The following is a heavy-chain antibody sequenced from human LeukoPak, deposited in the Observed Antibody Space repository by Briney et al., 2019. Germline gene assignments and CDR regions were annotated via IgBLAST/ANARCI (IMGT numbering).Heavy chain of an antibody. Sequence: GGSLRLSCAASGFTFSSYGMHWVRQAPGKGLKWVAVISDDGSNKYYADSVKGRFTIFRDNSKNTLYLQMNSLRAEDTALYYCAKDPFYCSGGSCPYYYYGVDVWGQGTTVTVSS. CDR2: ISDDGSNK. CDR1: GFTFSSYG. D-gene: IGHD2-15*01. V-gene: IGHV3-30*18. CDR3: AKDPFYCSGGSCPYYYYGVDV. J-gene: IGHJ6*02.